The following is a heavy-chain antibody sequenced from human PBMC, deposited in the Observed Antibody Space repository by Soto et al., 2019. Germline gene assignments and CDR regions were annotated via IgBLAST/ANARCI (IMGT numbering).Heavy chain of an antibody. CDR1: GFTFSSYG. CDR2: IWYDGSNK. Sequence: GGSLRLSCAASGFTFSSYGMHWVRQAPGKGLEWVAVIWYDGSNKYYADSVKGRFTISRDNSKNTLYLQMNSLRAEDTAVYYCARGFSSSWYGRWFDPWGQGTLVTVSS. D-gene: IGHD6-13*01. V-gene: IGHV3-33*01. CDR3: ARGFSSSWYGRWFDP. J-gene: IGHJ5*02.